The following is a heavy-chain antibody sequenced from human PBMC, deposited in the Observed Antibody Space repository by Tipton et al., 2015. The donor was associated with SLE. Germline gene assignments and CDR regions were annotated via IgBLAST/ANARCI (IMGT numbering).Heavy chain of an antibody. J-gene: IGHJ3*02. CDR1: GDSISGQY. CDR2: IYYSGST. V-gene: IGHV4-59*11. CDR3: AREGSSVAFDI. Sequence: TLSLTCTVSGDSISGQYWSWIRQPPGKGLEWIGYIYYSGSTYYNPSLKSRVTISVDTSKNQFSLKLSSVTAADTAVYYCAREGSSVAFDIWGQGTMVTVSS.